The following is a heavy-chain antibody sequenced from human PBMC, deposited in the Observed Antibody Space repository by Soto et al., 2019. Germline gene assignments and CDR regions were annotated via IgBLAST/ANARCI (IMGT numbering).Heavy chain of an antibody. CDR2: ISSSSSYI. J-gene: IGHJ4*02. D-gene: IGHD5-18*01. CDR3: ARVAGRYRYGPANY. CDR1: GFTFSSYS. V-gene: IGHV3-21*01. Sequence: SLRLSCAASGFTFSSYSMNWVRQAPGKGLEWVSSISSSSSYIYYADSVKGRFTISRDNAKNSLYLQMNSLRAEDTAVYYCARVAGRYRYGPANYWGQGTLVTVYS.